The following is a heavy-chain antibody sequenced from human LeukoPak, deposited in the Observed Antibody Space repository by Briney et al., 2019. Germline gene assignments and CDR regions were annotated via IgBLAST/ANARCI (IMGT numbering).Heavy chain of an antibody. CDR1: GGSIIGHW. J-gene: IGHJ4*02. V-gene: IGHV4-59*08. CDR3: ARRNTADASIDF. Sequence: SETLSLTCSVSGGSIIGHWWSWIRQPPGKELKWIGDVFYSGSNNYNPSLKSRLTISLDTSKNQFSLNLRSVTATDTAMYYCARRNTADASIDFWGQGTLVTASS. D-gene: IGHD4-17*01. CDR2: VFYSGSN.